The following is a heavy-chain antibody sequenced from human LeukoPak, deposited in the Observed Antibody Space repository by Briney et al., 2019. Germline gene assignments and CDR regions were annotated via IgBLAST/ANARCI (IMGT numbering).Heavy chain of an antibody. J-gene: IGHJ5*02. CDR3: ARDYYDSSGWFDP. Sequence: SGGSLRLSCAASGFTFSSYAMHWVRQAPGKGLEWVAVISYDGSNKYYADSVKGRFTISRDNSKNTLYLQMNSLRAEDTAVYYCARDYYDSSGWFDPWGQGTLVTVSS. CDR2: ISYDGSNK. D-gene: IGHD3-22*01. CDR1: GFTFSSYA. V-gene: IGHV3-30*14.